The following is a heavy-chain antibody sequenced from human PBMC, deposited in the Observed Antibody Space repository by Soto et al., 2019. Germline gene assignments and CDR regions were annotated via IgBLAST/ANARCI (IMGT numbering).Heavy chain of an antibody. V-gene: IGHV4-59*08. CDR2: IYYSGST. D-gene: IGHD3-22*01. CDR3: ARHLGYDSSAYNRNWFDP. Sequence: SETLSLTCTVSGGSISDYYWSWIRQPPGKGLEWIGYIYYSGSTNYNPSLKSRVTMSVDTSKNQFSLKLSSVTAADTAVYYCARHLGYDSSAYNRNWFDPWGQGTLVTVS. J-gene: IGHJ5*02. CDR1: GGSISDYY.